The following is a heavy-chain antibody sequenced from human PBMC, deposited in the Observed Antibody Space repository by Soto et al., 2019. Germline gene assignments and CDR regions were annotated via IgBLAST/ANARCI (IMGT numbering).Heavy chain of an antibody. J-gene: IGHJ5*02. CDR3: AHRHGWFDP. Sequence: QITLKESGPTLVKPTQTLTLTCTFSGFSLSTSGVGVGWIRQPPGKALEWLALIYWDDDKRYSPSLKSRLTTTKAPPKTQGALTMTNMDPVDTAPHYCAHRHGWFDPWGQGTLVTVSS. CDR1: GFSLSTSGVG. CDR2: IYWDDDK. V-gene: IGHV2-5*02.